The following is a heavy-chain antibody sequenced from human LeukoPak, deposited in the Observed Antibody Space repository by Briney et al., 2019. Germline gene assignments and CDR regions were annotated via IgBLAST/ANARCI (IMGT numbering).Heavy chain of an antibody. CDR1: GFTFSSYT. Sequence: PGGSLRLSCAASGFTFSSYTMNWVRQAPGKGLEWVANIKQDGSEKYYVDSVKGRFTISRDNAKNSLYLQMNSLRAEDTAVYYCASSKGFDYWGQGTLVTVSS. CDR2: IKQDGSEK. CDR3: ASSKGFDY. J-gene: IGHJ4*02. V-gene: IGHV3-7*01.